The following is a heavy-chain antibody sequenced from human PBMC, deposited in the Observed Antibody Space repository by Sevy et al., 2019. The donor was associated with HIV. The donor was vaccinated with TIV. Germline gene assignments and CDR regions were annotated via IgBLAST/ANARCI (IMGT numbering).Heavy chain of an antibody. D-gene: IGHD2-15*01. CDR2: VSYDGSHK. CDR3: AKGSRATGSAFDV. Sequence: GGSLRLSCAVSGFTFSSYGMHWVRQAPGKGLEWVAVVSYDGSHKYYGESVKGRFTISRDNSKNTVSLQMNSLRDDDTAVYYCAKGSRATGSAFDVWGQGTIVTVSS. V-gene: IGHV3-30*18. J-gene: IGHJ3*01. CDR1: GFTFSSYG.